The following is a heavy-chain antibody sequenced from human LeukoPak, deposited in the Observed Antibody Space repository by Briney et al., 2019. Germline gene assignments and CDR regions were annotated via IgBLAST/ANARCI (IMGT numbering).Heavy chain of an antibody. CDR2: INHSGST. V-gene: IGHV4-34*01. CDR1: GGSFSGYY. Sequence: NTSETLSLTCAVYGGSFSGYYWSWIRQPPGKGLEWIGEINHSGSTNYNPSLKSRVAISVDTSKNQFSLKLSSVTAADTAVYYCAANYYYYMDVWGKGTTVTISS. CDR3: AANYYYYMDV. J-gene: IGHJ6*03.